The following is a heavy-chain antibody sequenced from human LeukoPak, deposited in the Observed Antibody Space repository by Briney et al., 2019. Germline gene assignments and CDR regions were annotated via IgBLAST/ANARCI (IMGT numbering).Heavy chain of an antibody. J-gene: IGHJ5*02. Sequence: GASLQISCKGSGSSFTSYWIGGVRPLPGKGLEGMGIIYPGDSDTKYSPSFQGQVTFSADRSISTAYLQWSSLKASDTAMYYCARLGGVLAPFDRWGQGTLVTVSS. CDR1: GSSFTSYW. CDR2: IYPGDSDT. D-gene: IGHD3-10*01. V-gene: IGHV5-51*01. CDR3: ARLGGVLAPFDR.